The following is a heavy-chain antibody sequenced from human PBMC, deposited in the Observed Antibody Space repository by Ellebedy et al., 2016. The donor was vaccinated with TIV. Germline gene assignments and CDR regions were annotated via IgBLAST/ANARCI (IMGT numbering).Heavy chain of an antibody. CDR1: GYSISSGYY. CDR2: IYHSGST. V-gene: IGHV4-38-2*02. CDR3: ARGGYSYGPSTDFDY. Sequence: SETLSLTXTVSGYSISSGYYWGWIRQPPGKGLEWIGSIYHSGSTYYNPSLKSRVTISVDTSKNQFSLKLSSVTAADTAVYYCARGGYSYGPSTDFDYWGQGTLVTVSS. J-gene: IGHJ4*02. D-gene: IGHD5-18*01.